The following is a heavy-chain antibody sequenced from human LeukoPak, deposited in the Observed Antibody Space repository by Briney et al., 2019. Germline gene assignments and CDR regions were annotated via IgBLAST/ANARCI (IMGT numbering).Heavy chain of an antibody. Sequence: PSETPSLTCTVSGGSISSGDYYWSWIRQPPGKGLEWIGYIYYSGSTYYNPSLKSRVTISVDTSKNQFSLKLSSVTAADTAVYYCASLYGSGSYTYNWFDPWGQGTLVTVSS. CDR3: ASLYGSGSYTYNWFDP. CDR2: IYYSGST. V-gene: IGHV4-30-4*01. CDR1: GGSISSGDYY. J-gene: IGHJ5*02. D-gene: IGHD3-10*01.